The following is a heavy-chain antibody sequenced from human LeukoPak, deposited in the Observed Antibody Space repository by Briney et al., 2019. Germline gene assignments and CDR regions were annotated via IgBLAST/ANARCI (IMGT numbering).Heavy chain of an antibody. D-gene: IGHD5-12*01. Sequence: KASETLSLTCTVSGGSISSGGYYWSWIRQHPGKGLEWIGYIYYSGSTYYNPSLKSRVTISVDTSKSQFSLKLSSVTAADTAVYYCARSGLGLGPDAFDIWGQGTMVTVSS. CDR2: IYYSGST. CDR1: GGSISSGGYY. CDR3: ARSGLGLGPDAFDI. V-gene: IGHV4-31*03. J-gene: IGHJ3*02.